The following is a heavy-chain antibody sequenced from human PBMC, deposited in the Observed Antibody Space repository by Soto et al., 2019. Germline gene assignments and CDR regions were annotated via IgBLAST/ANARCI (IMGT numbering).Heavy chain of an antibody. J-gene: IGHJ6*02. V-gene: IGHV3-23*01. CDR3: AKAFMAMTRSHYYYYGLEV. CDR2: ISGSGGST. Sequence: GGSLRLSCAASGFTFSSYAMSWVRQAPGKGLEWVSAISGSGGSTYYADSVKGRFTISRDNSKNPLYLQMNSLRGEDTAVYYRAKAFMAMTRSHYYYYGLEVWGPRTTVTVSS. CDR1: GFTFSSYA.